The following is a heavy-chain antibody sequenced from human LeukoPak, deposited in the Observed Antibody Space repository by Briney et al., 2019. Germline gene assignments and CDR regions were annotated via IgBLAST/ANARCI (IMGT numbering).Heavy chain of an antibody. CDR2: ISYDGSNK. D-gene: IGHD1-26*01. V-gene: IGHV3-30-3*01. CDR1: GFTFSGYA. Sequence: GRSLRLSCAASGFTFSGYAMQCVRQAPGKGLEWVAVISYDGSNKYYADSVKGRFTISRDNSKNTLYVQMNSLRAEDTAVYYCARFSGSYCDYWGQGTLVTVSS. CDR3: ARFSGSYCDY. J-gene: IGHJ4*02.